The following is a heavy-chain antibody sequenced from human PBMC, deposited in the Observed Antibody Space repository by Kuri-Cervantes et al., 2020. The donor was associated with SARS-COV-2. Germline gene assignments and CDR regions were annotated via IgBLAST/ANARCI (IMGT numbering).Heavy chain of an antibody. CDR2: INPNSGGT. V-gene: IGHV1-2*06. CDR3: ARDRTYSSSWYPDY. CDR1: GYTFTGYY. Sequence: ASVKVTCNASGYTFTGYYMHWVRQAPGQGLEWMGRINPNSGGTNYAQKFQGRVTMTRDTSISTAYMELSRLSSGDTAVYYCARDRTYSSSWYPDYWGQGTLVTVSS. D-gene: IGHD6-13*01. J-gene: IGHJ4*02.